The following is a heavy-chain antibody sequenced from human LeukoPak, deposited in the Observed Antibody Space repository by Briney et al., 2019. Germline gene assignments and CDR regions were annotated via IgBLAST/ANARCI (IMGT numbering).Heavy chain of an antibody. CDR3: ATHLTSPNPYYSYYGMDV. Sequence: SETLSLTCTVSGGSISSYYWSWIRQPPGKGLEWIGYIYYSGSTNYNPSLKSRVTISVDTSKNQFSLKLSSVTAADTAVYYCATHLTSPNPYYSYYGMDVWGQGTTVTVSS. V-gene: IGHV4-59*08. CDR2: IYYSGST. D-gene: IGHD4-11*01. J-gene: IGHJ6*02. CDR1: GGSISSYY.